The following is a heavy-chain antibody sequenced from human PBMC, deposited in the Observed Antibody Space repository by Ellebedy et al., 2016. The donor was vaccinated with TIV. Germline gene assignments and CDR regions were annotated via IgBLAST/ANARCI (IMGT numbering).Heavy chain of an antibody. CDR3: ARDLSKGRYFDF. D-gene: IGHD1-26*01. V-gene: IGHV3-11*04. CDR2: ISSSGSTI. Sequence: GESLKISCAASGFTSSDYYMSWIRQAPGKGLEWVSYISSSGSTIYYADSVKGRFTISRDNAKNSLYLQMNSLRAEDTAVYYCARDLSKGRYFDFWGRGTLVTVSS. J-gene: IGHJ2*01. CDR1: GFTSSDYY.